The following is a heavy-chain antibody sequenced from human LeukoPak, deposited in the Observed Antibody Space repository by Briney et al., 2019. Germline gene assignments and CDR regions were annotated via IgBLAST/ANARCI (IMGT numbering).Heavy chain of an antibody. Sequence: GGSLRLSCEVSGFIFSTYWMTWVRQAPGKGLEWVSAISGSGGSTYYADSVKGRFTISRDNSKNTLYLQMNSLRAEDTAVYYCAKGPTYYYDSSGYYWDYWGQGTLVTVSS. V-gene: IGHV3-23*01. D-gene: IGHD3-22*01. J-gene: IGHJ4*02. CDR1: GFIFSTYW. CDR2: ISGSGGST. CDR3: AKGPTYYYDSSGYYWDY.